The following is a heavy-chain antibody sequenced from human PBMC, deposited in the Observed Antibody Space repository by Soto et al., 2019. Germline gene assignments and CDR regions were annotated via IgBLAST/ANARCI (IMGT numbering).Heavy chain of an antibody. V-gene: IGHV3-7*04. CDR3: ARDGGARYSYGYAVDY. CDR1: GFTFSGSA. J-gene: IGHJ4*02. Sequence: PGGSLRLSCAASGFTFSGSAMHWVRQASGKGLEWVANIKQDGSEKYYVDSVKGRFTISRDNAKNSLYLQMNSLRAEDTAVYYCARDGGARYSYGYAVDYWGQGTLVTVS. CDR2: IKQDGSEK. D-gene: IGHD5-18*01.